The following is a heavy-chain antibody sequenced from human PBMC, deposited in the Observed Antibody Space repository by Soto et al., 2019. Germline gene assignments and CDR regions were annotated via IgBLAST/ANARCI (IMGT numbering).Heavy chain of an antibody. Sequence: QITLKESGPTLVKPTQTLTLTCTVSGLSLRTTGVGVGWVRQPPGKALEWLALLYWDDDKRYSPSLKSGLTITKGISEKQVVLTMTNMDTVDTATYYCVQSRCGGDCLEIYSSRAYYGLDVWGQGTTVTVSS. V-gene: IGHV2-5*02. CDR1: GLSLRTTGVG. CDR2: LYWDDDK. J-gene: IGHJ6*02. D-gene: IGHD2-21*02. CDR3: VQSRCGGDCLEIYSSRAYYGLDV.